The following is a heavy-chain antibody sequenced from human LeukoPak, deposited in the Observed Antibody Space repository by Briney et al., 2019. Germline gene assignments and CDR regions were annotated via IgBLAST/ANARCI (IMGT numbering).Heavy chain of an antibody. V-gene: IGHV3-20*04. J-gene: IGHJ4*02. CDR3: AREVRRGYDLPAYYFDY. CDR1: GFTFDDYG. Sequence: RPGGSLRLSCAASGFTFDDYGMSWVRQAPGKGLEWVSGINWNGGSTVYADSVKGRFTISRDNAKNSLYLQMNSLRAEDTALYYCAREVRRGYDLPAYYFDYWGQGTLVTVSS. CDR2: INWNGGST. D-gene: IGHD5-12*01.